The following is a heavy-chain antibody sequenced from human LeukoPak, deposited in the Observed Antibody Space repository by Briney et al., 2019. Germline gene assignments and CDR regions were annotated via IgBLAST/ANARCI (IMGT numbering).Heavy chain of an antibody. V-gene: IGHV3-7*01. J-gene: IGHJ4*02. CDR3: AKDSYSKGDF. D-gene: IGHD6-13*01. CDR1: GFTFSYHW. Sequence: PGGSLRLSCAASGFTFSYHWMTWVRQAPGKGLEGVANIKNDGAVKNYVDSVKGRFPISRDNAKNSLYLQMNSLRAEDTAVYYCAKDSYSKGDFWGQGVLVTVSS. CDR2: IKNDGAVK.